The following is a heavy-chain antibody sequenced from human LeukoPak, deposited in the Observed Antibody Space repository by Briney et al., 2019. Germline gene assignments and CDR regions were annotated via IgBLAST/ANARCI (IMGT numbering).Heavy chain of an antibody. Sequence: PGESLKISCKGSGYSFTSYWIGWVRQMPGKGLEWMGIIYPGDSDTRYSPSFQGQVTISADKSISTAYLQWSSLKASDTAMYYCARGGSSWFPMVRAFDIWGQGTMVTVSS. CDR1: GYSFTSYW. D-gene: IGHD6-13*01. J-gene: IGHJ3*02. CDR3: ARGGSSWFPMVRAFDI. V-gene: IGHV5-51*01. CDR2: IYPGDSDT.